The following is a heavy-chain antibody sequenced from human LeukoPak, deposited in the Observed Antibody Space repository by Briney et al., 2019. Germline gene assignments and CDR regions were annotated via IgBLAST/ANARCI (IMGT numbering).Heavy chain of an antibody. J-gene: IGHJ6*03. CDR3: ARTTEGGYTYDYFYYYYMDV. CDR2: IYYSGST. D-gene: IGHD5-18*01. Sequence: SETLSLTCTVSGGSINNYYWTWIRQPPGKGLGWLGYIYYSGSTNYNPSLKSRVTISVGTSKNQFSLKLSSVTAADTAVYYCARTTEGGYTYDYFYYYYMDVWGKGTTVTISS. CDR1: GGSINNYY. V-gene: IGHV4-59*01.